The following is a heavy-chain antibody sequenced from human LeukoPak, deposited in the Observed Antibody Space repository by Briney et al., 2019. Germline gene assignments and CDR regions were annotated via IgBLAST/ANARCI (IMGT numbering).Heavy chain of an antibody. CDR2: ISAYNGNT. V-gene: IGHV1-18*04. CDR3: ARDLNRYFDWLLHLDY. J-gene: IGHJ4*02. Sequence: ASVKVSCKASGYTFTSYGISWVRQAPGQGLEWMGWISAYNGNTNYAQKLQGRVTMTTDTSTSTAYMELRSLRSDDTAVYYSARDLNRYFDWLLHLDYWGQGTLVTVSS. D-gene: IGHD3-9*01. CDR1: GYTFTSYG.